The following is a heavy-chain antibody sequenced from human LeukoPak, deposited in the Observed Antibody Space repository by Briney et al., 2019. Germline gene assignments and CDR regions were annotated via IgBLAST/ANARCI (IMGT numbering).Heavy chain of an antibody. CDR2: ISGTSTYI. V-gene: IGHV3-21*01. D-gene: IGHD3-10*01. CDR3: ARDRGFIGVFYNGIDV. CDR1: GFTFSTHR. Sequence: GGSLRLSCAASGFTFSTHRMHWVLQAPGKGLEWVSSISGTSTYIHYADSVRGRFTISRDNAKNSLYLQMNSLRAEDTAVYYCARDRGFIGVFYNGIDVWGQGTTVTVSS. J-gene: IGHJ6*02.